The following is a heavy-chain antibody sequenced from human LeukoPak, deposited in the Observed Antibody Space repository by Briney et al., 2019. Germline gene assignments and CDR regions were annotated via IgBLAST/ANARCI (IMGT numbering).Heavy chain of an antibody. CDR3: ARGELLRDTMVRGVRGGPGAARF. D-gene: IGHD3-10*01. V-gene: IGHV1-2*02. CDR1: GYTFTGYY. CDR2: INPNSGGT. J-gene: IGHJ3*01. Sequence: GASVKVSCKASGYTFTGYYMHWVRQAPGQGLEWMGWINPNSGGTNYAQKFQGRVTMTRDTSISTAYMELSRLRSDDTAVYYCARGELLRDTMVRGVRGGPGAARFWGQGTMVTVSS.